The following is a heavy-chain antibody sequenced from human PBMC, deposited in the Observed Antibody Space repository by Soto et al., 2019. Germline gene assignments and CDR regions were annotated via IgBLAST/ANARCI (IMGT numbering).Heavy chain of an antibody. J-gene: IGHJ4*02. Sequence: GGSLRLSCTASGFTLDTYAMNWVRQAPGKGLEWVSSISGSGGSTYYTDSVKGRFTISRDISKNTLYLHMNSLRADDTAVYYCAKAPHNNGFYYFDYWGQGTLVTVSS. CDR1: GFTLDTYA. V-gene: IGHV3-23*01. D-gene: IGHD1-20*01. CDR3: AKAPHNNGFYYFDY. CDR2: ISGSGGST.